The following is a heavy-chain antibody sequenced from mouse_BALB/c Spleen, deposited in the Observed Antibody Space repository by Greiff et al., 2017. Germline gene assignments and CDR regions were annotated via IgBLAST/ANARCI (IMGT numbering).Heavy chain of an antibody. CDR2: INPSSGYT. CDR3: ARGTYGSTYYYAMDY. D-gene: IGHD1-1*01. Sequence: QVQLQQSGAEPARPGASVKMSCKASGYTFTSYTMHWVKQRPGQGLEWIGYINPSSGYTNYNQKFKDKATLTADKSSSTAYMQLSSLTSEDSAVYYCARGTYGSTYYYAMDYWGQGTSVTVSS. J-gene: IGHJ4*01. V-gene: IGHV1-4*01. CDR1: GYTFTSYT.